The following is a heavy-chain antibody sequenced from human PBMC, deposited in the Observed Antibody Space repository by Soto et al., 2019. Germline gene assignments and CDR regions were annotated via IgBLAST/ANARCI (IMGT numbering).Heavy chain of an antibody. Sequence: QVQLVQSGAEVKKPGSSVKVSCKASGGTFSSYTISWVRQAPGQGLEWMGRIIPILGIANYAQEFQGRVTNTREKSQGKGYNELGRLRSEDKALYYFVPGRRGGYRLWSSAYWGQGTLVTVSS. D-gene: IGHD5-18*01. CDR3: VPGRRGGYRLWSSAY. CDR1: GGTFSSYT. CDR2: IIPILGIA. J-gene: IGHJ4*02. V-gene: IGHV1-69*02.